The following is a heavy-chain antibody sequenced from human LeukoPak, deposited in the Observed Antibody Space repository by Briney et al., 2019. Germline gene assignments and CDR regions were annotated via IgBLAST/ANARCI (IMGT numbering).Heavy chain of an antibody. CDR1: GYTFPTSG. Sequence: ASVKVSCKASGYTFPTSGISWVRQAPGQGLEWMGWISVYNHHTYYAQKFQGRVTVTTDTSTGTAYMELRSLRSDDTAVYYCARTNLDCKNGVCYDSWGQGTLVTVSS. D-gene: IGHD2-8*01. J-gene: IGHJ4*02. V-gene: IGHV1-18*01. CDR2: ISVYNHHT. CDR3: ARTNLDCKNGVCYDS.